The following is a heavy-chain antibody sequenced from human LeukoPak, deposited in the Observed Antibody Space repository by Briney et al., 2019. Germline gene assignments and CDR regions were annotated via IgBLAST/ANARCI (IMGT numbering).Heavy chain of an antibody. V-gene: IGHV3-23*01. CDR2: ISGSVVTT. Sequence: GGSLRLSCAASGFTFRSYAMSWVRQAPGKGLQWVSAISGSVVTTYYEDSVKGRFTISRDNSKNTLYLQMNSLRVDDTAVYYCGGGECSSTTCYVEAWGQGTLVTVSS. CDR3: GGGECSSTTCYVEA. CDR1: GFTFRSYA. D-gene: IGHD2-2*01. J-gene: IGHJ5*02.